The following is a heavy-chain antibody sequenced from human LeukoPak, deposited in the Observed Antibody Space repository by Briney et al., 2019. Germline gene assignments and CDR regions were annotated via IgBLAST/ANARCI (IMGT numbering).Heavy chain of an antibody. D-gene: IGHD1-7*01. J-gene: IGHJ4*02. CDR2: ISAYNGNT. V-gene: IGHV1-18*01. CDR3: ARVYNWNYFHVFDY. CDR1: GYTFTSYG. Sequence: GASVKVSCKASGYTFTSYGISWVRQAPGQGLEWMGWISAYNGNTNYAQKLQGRVTMTTDTSTSTAYMELRSLRSDDTAVYYCARVYNWNYFHVFDYWGQGTLVTVSS.